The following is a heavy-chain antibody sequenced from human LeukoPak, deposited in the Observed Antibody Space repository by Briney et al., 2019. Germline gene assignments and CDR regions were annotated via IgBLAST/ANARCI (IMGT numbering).Heavy chain of an antibody. CDR3: ARESPVTSWFGEFTPIDY. CDR1: GGSISSSSYY. CDR2: IHYSGST. D-gene: IGHD3-10*01. J-gene: IGHJ4*02. Sequence: SETLSLTCTVSGGSISSSSYYWGWIRQPPGKGLEWIGSIHYSGSTYYNPSLKSRVTISVDTSKNQFSLKLSSVTAADTAVYYCARESPVTSWFGEFTPIDYWGQGTLVTVSS. V-gene: IGHV4-39*07.